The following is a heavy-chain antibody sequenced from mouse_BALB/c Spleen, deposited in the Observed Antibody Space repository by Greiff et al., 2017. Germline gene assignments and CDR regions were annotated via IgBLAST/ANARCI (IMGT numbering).Heavy chain of an antibody. J-gene: IGHJ4*01. CDR3: ARKSLHYREAMDY. V-gene: IGHV2-2*02. CDR1: GFSLTSYG. Sequence: QVQLKESGPGLVQPSQSLSITCTVSGFSLTSYGVHWVRQSPGKGLEWLGVIWSGGSTDYTAAFISRLSISKDNSKSQVFFKMNSLQANDTAIYYCARKSLHYREAMDYWGQGTSVTVSS. D-gene: IGHD1-2*01. CDR2: IWSGGST.